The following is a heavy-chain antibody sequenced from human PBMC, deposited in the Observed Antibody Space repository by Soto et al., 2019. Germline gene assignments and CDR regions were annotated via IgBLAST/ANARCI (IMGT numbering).Heavy chain of an antibody. J-gene: IGHJ4*02. CDR3: ARERGAGTYQGFDY. CDR2: IYHSGST. D-gene: IGHD3-16*02. CDR1: GGSISTNNW. Sequence: LRRTLSLTCAVSGGSISTNNWWHWVRQPPGQGLEWIGEIYHSGSTNYSPSLKSRVTMSVDKSKSQFSLSLSAVTAADTAVYYCARERGAGTYQGFDYWGQGTLVTVSS. V-gene: IGHV4-4*02.